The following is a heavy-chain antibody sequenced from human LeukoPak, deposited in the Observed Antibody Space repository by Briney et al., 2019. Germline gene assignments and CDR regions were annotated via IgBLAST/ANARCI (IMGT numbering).Heavy chain of an antibody. CDR2: IIPILGIA. Sequence: ASVKVSCKASGGTFSSYAISWVRQAPGQGLEWMGRIIPILGIANYAQEFQGRVTITADKSTSTAYMELSSLRSEDTAVYYCARGLHGDYAQGVDYWGQGTLVTVSS. CDR3: ARGLHGDYAQGVDY. J-gene: IGHJ4*02. V-gene: IGHV1-69*04. CDR1: GGTFSSYA. D-gene: IGHD4-17*01.